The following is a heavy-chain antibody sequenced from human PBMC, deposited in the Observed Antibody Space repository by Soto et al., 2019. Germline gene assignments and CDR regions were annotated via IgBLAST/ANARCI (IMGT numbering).Heavy chain of an antibody. J-gene: IGHJ4*02. CDR3: AKEEYYGTNGVCGLDY. CDR2: ISGSGGST. D-gene: IGHD2-8*01. Sequence: GGSLRLSCAASGFTFSSYAMSWVRQAPGKGLEWVSAISGSGGSTYYADSVKGRFTISRDNSKNTLYLQMNSLRAEDTAVYYCAKEEYYGTNGVCGLDYWGQGTLVTVYS. CDR1: GFTFSSYA. V-gene: IGHV3-23*01.